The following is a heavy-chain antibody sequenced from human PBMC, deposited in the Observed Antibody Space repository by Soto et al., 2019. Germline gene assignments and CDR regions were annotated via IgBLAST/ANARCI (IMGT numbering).Heavy chain of an antibody. CDR3: ATRDPGHY. J-gene: IGHJ4*02. Sequence: QVQLVQSGAEVKKPGASVKVSCKASGYTFTTYYMHWVRQAPGQGLEWMGIISHDGGRTSYAQKFQGRVTMTRDTSTSTVYMELSSLRSEDTAVYYCATRDPGHYWGQGTLVTVSS. CDR2: ISHDGGRT. V-gene: IGHV1-46*01. CDR1: GYTFTTYY.